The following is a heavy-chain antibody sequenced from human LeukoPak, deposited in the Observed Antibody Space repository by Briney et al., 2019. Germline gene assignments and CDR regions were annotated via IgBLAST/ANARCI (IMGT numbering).Heavy chain of an antibody. CDR2: IYTSGST. D-gene: IGHD1-1*01. V-gene: IGHV4-4*07. CDR3: ARSPATGTPRDAFDI. CDR1: GGSISSYY. Sequence: SETLSLTCTVPGGSISSYYWSWIRQPAGKGLEWIGRIYTSGSTNYNPSLKSRVTMSVDTSKNQFSLKLSSVTAADTAVYYCARSPATGTPRDAFDIWGQGTMVTVSS. J-gene: IGHJ3*02.